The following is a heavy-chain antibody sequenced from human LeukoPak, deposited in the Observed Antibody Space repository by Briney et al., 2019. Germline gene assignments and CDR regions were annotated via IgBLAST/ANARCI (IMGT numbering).Heavy chain of an antibody. D-gene: IGHD3-22*01. CDR1: GFTFDDYG. CDR2: INWNGGST. V-gene: IGHV3-20*04. CDR3: ARVGNYYDSSGYYYVFDY. J-gene: IGHJ4*02. Sequence: GGSLRLSGAASGFTFDDYGMSWVRQAPGKGLEWVSGINWNGGSTGYADSVKGRFTISRDNAKNSLYLQMNSLRAEDTALYYCARVGNYYDSSGYYYVFDYWGQGTLVTVSS.